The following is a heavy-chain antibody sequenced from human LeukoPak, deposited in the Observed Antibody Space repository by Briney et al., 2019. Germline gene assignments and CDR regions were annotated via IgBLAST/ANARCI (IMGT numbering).Heavy chain of an antibody. Sequence: GGSLRLSCAASGFTFSSYWMHRVRQAPGKGLVWVSRINSDGSSTSYADSVKGRFTISRDNAKNTLYLQMNSLRAEDTAVYYCARNQLNHYYYYYGMDVWGQGTTVTVSS. CDR2: INSDGSST. J-gene: IGHJ6*02. V-gene: IGHV3-74*01. D-gene: IGHD2-2*01. CDR3: ARNQLNHYYYYYGMDV. CDR1: GFTFSSYW.